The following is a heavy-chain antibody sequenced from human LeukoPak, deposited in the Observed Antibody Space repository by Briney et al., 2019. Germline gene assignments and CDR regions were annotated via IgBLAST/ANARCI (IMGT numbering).Heavy chain of an antibody. CDR1: GFTYSSYA. D-gene: IGHD5-24*01. Sequence: GGSLRLSCAASGFTYSSYAMSWVRQAPGKGLEWVSAISGSGGSTYYADSVKGRFTISRDNSKNTLYLQMNSLRAEDTAIYYCAKGGGYRPSREDYWGQGTLVTVSS. J-gene: IGHJ4*02. CDR3: AKGGGYRPSREDY. CDR2: ISGSGGST. V-gene: IGHV3-23*01.